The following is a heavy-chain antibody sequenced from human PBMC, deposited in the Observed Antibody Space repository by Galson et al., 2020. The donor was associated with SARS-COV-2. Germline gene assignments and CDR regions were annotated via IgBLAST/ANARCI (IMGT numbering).Heavy chain of an antibody. J-gene: IGHJ3*01. CDR3: ARAGYSSTWTLGEAFDV. CDR2: ISYDGILK. V-gene: IGHV3-30*04. CDR1: GFTFNNYA. D-gene: IGHD2-2*01. Sequence: GESLKISCAASGFTFNNYAMHWVRQAPGKGLEWVAVISYDGILKHYADSVKGRFTISRDNSKNTLYLQMNSLRPEDTAVYFCARAGYSSTWTLGEAFDVWGQGTLVTGSS.